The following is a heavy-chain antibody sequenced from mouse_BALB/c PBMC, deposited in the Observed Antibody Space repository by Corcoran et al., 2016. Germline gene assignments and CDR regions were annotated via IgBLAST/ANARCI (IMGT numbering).Heavy chain of an antibody. CDR2: ILPGSGST. Sequence: QVQLQQSGAELMKPGASVKISCKATGYTFSSYWIEWVKQRPGHGLEWIGEILPGSGSTNYNEKFKGKATFTADTSSNTAYMQLSSLTSEDSAVYYCARGTYAPYFDVWGAGTTVTVSS. CDR3: ARGTYAPYFDV. J-gene: IGHJ1*01. D-gene: IGHD1-1*01. V-gene: IGHV1-9*01. CDR1: GYTFSSYW.